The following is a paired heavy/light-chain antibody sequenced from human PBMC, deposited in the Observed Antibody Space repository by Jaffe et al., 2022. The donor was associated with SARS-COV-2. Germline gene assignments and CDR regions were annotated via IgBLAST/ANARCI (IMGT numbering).Light chain of an antibody. Sequence: DIVMTQSPLSLPVTPGEPASISCRSSQSLLDSNGYNYLDWYLQKPGQSPQLLIYLGSNRASGVPDRFSGSGSGTDFTLKISRVEAEDVGVYYCMQPLQFTFGPGTKVDIK. CDR2: LGS. V-gene: IGKV2-28*01. J-gene: IGKJ3*01. CDR3: MQPLQFT. CDR1: QSLLDSNGYNY.
Heavy chain of an antibody. Sequence: EVQLVQSGAEMRKPGESLKISCKGSGYSFTSYWIAWVRQMPGKGLEWMGIINPSDSDTRYSPSFQGQVTISAEKSITTAHLQWSNLKASDTAMYYCARPRGGASSWYAFDIWGQGTMVTVSS. D-gene: IGHD6-13*01. CDR2: INPSDSDT. J-gene: IGHJ3*02. V-gene: IGHV5-51*01. CDR3: ARPRGGASSWYAFDI. CDR1: GYSFTSYW.